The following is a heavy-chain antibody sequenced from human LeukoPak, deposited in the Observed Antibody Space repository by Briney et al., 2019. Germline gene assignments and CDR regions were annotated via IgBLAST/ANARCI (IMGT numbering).Heavy chain of an antibody. V-gene: IGHV4-59*01. D-gene: IGHD1-26*01. J-gene: IGHJ6*02. CDR3: ARTSGSYFYYYGMDV. CDR2: IYYSGST. Sequence: RASETLSLTCTVSGGSISSYYWSWIRQPPGKGLEWIGYIYYSGSTSYNPSLKSRVTISVDTSKNQFSLKLSSVTAADTAVYYCARTSGSYFYYYGMDVWGQGTTVTVSS. CDR1: GGSISSYY.